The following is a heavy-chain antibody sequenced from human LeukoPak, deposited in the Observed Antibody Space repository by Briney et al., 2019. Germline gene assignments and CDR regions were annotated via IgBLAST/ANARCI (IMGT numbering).Heavy chain of an antibody. CDR1: GFSLSNYG. V-gene: IGHV3-23*01. J-gene: IGHJ6*03. CDR3: AKSGASPLYHMDV. D-gene: IGHD1-26*01. Sequence: GGSLRLSCAASGFSLSNYGMNWVRQAPGKGLEWVSGITGSSGTAYHAGSVRGRFTTSRDESKNTLYLQMSSLRVDDTAIYYCAKSGASPLYHMDVWGKGATVTVSS. CDR2: ITGSSGTA.